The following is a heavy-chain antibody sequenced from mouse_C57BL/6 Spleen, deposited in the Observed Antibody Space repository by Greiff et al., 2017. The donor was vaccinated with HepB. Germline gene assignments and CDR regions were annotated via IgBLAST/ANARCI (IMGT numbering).Heavy chain of an antibody. CDR1: GYTFTSYW. V-gene: IGHV1-52*01. J-gene: IGHJ3*01. CDR2: IDPSDSET. CDR3: ARSLNSAWFAY. Sequence: QVQLQQPGAELVRPGSSVKLSCKASGYTFTSYWMHWVKQRPIQGLEWIGNIDPSDSETHYNQKFKDKATLTVDKSSSTAYMQLSSLTSEDSAVYYCARSLNSAWFAYWGQGTLVTVSA.